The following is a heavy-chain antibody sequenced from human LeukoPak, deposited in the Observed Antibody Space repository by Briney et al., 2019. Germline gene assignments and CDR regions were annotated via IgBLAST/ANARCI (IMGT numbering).Heavy chain of an antibody. J-gene: IGHJ5*02. CDR2: IYYSGST. V-gene: IGHV4-31*03. CDR3: ARGITIFGVVRINWFDP. D-gene: IGHD3-3*01. Sequence: PSETLSLTCTVSGGSISSSSYSWGWIRQHPGKGLEWIGYIYYSGSTYYNPSLESRVTISVDTSKNQFSLKLSSVTAADTAVYYCARGITIFGVVRINWFDPWGQGTLVTVSS. CDR1: GGSISSSSYS.